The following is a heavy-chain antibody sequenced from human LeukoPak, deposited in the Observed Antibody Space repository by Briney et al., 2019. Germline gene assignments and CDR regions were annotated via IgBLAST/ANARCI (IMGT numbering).Heavy chain of an antibody. J-gene: IGHJ4*02. CDR1: GFAFRKYS. CDR2: ISRDGGTA. D-gene: IGHD3-9*01. CDR3: AKVASVDDTFDY. Sequence: GGSLRLSCAASGFAFRKYSIHWVRRAPGKGLEYVSGISRDGGTADYANSVKGRFTISRDNSKNTLYLQMGSLRAEDMAVYYCAKVASVDDTFDYWGQGTLVTVSS. V-gene: IGHV3-64*01.